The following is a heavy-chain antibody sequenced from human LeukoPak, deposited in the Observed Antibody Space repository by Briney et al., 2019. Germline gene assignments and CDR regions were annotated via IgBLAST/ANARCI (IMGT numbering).Heavy chain of an antibody. CDR3: AKDDSRDGYNTPWD. V-gene: IGHV3-7*01. D-gene: IGHD5-24*01. J-gene: IGHJ4*02. CDR2: IKQDGSEK. Sequence: GGSLRLSCAASGFTFSSYWMSWVRQAPGKGLEWVANIKQDGSEKYYVDSVKGRFTISRDNSKNTLYLQMNSLRAEDTAVYYCAKDDSRDGYNTPWDWGQGTLVTVSS. CDR1: GFTFSSYW.